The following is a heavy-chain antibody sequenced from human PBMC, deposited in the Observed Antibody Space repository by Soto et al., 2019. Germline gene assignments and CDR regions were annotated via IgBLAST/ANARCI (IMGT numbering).Heavy chain of an antibody. Sequence: GESLKISCKGSGYSFTSYWISWVRQMPGKGLEWMGRIDPSDSYTNYSPSFQGHVTISADKSISTAYLQWSSLKASDTAMYYCARREEKDFWSGYRYGMDVRGQGTKVTVSS. CDR2: IDPSDSYT. CDR3: ARREEKDFWSGYRYGMDV. V-gene: IGHV5-10-1*01. D-gene: IGHD3-3*01. J-gene: IGHJ6*02. CDR1: GYSFTSYW.